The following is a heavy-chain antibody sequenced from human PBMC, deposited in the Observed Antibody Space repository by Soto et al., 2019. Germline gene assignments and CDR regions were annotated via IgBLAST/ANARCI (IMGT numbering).Heavy chain of an antibody. V-gene: IGHV3-33*06. CDR2: IWYDGNRK. Sequence: QVQLVESEGGVVQPGRSLRLSCAASGFDLNDFGIHWVRQAPGKGLEWMAHIWYDGNRKNYVDSVKGRFTISRDSSKNTVYLQMNSLRVEDTAVYYCAKENTPPYFDYWGQGALVTVSS. CDR1: GFDLNDFG. J-gene: IGHJ4*02. D-gene: IGHD2-15*01. CDR3: AKENTPPYFDY.